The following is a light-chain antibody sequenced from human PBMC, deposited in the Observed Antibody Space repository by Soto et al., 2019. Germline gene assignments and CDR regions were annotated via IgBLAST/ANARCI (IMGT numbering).Light chain of an antibody. J-gene: IGKJ2*01. CDR3: QLLDTYPPMYI. Sequence: IQLTQSPSSLSASVGDRVTITCRASQGISSALAWYQQKPGSPPNLLIYDASTLETGVPLRFSGSGSGTDFTLTISSLQPEDLATYHCQLLDTYPPMYIFGQGTKLEIK. V-gene: IGKV1-13*02. CDR1: QGISSA. CDR2: DAS.